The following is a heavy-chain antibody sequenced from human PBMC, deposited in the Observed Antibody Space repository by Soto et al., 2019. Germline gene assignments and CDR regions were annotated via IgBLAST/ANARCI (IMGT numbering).Heavy chain of an antibody. Sequence: SETLSLTCTVSGGSISSGDYYWSWIRQPPGKGLEWIGYIYYSGSTYYNPSLKSRVTISVDTSKYQFSLKLSSVTAADTAVYYCARDGSCSSTSCYPYYYYYGMDVWGQGTTVTVSS. CDR1: GGSISSGDYY. V-gene: IGHV4-30-4*01. J-gene: IGHJ6*02. CDR2: IYYSGST. D-gene: IGHD2-2*01. CDR3: ARDGSCSSTSCYPYYYYYGMDV.